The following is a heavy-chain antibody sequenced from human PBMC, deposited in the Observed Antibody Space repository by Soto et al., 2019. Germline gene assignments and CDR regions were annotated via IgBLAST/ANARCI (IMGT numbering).Heavy chain of an antibody. J-gene: IGHJ4*02. V-gene: IGHV1-3*01. D-gene: IGHD1-1*01. Sequence: SAKVSCKPSGYPFTGYAMHWVRQAPVQRLEWMGWINAGNGNTKYSQKFQGRVTITRDTSASTAYMELSSLRSEDTAVYYCARDSVGFKPTGEFDYWGQGNLVTGSA. CDR3: ARDSVGFKPTGEFDY. CDR1: GYPFTGYA. CDR2: INAGNGNT.